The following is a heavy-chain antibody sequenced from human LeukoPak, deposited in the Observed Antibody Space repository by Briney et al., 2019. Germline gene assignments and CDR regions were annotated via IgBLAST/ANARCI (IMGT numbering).Heavy chain of an antibody. CDR1: GESFSSYY. Sequence: SETLSLTCAVYGESFSSYYWSWIRQPPGKGLEWIGEINHSGSTNYNPSLKSRVTISVDTSKNQFSLKLSSVTAADTAVYYCARGPYSGSYYHFDYWGQGTLVTVSS. J-gene: IGHJ4*02. CDR2: INHSGST. CDR3: ARGPYSGSYYHFDY. D-gene: IGHD1-26*01. V-gene: IGHV4-34*01.